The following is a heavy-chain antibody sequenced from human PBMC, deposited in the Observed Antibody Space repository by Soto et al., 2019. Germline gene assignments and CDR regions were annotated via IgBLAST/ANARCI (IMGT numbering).Heavy chain of an antibody. CDR1: GGSISRGGYY. V-gene: IGHV4-31*03. Sequence: SETLSLTCTVSGGSISRGGYYWSWIRQHPGKGLEWIGYIYYSGSTYYNPSLKSRVTISVDTSKNQFSLKLSSVTAADTAVYYCARDRTATTAGFVYWGQGTLVTVSS. J-gene: IGHJ4*02. CDR3: ARDRTATTAGFVY. CDR2: IYYSGST. D-gene: IGHD1-7*01.